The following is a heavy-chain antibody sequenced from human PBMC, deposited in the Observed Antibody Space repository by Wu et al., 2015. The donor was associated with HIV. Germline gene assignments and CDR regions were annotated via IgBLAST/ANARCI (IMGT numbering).Heavy chain of an antibody. J-gene: IGHJ4*02. V-gene: IGHV1-69*12. D-gene: IGHD5-18*01. CDR2: IFPVSHRP. CDR3: ARDPGGGYETRSFDY. Sequence: QVQLVQSGAEVKKPGSSVKVSCKASGGTFDTYAITWVRQAPGQGLEWMGGIFPVSHRPNYAQKFQGRVTITADDSASTAYLEVRSLRSEDTAVYYCARDPGGGYETRSFDYWGQGTLVTVSS. CDR1: GGTFDTYA.